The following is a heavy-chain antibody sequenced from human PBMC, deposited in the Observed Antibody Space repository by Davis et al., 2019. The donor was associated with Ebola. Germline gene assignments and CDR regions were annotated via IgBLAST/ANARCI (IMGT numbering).Heavy chain of an antibody. Sequence: AASVKVSCKASGGTFSSDGISWVRQAPGQGLEWMGRIIPIVGIASYAPKFQGRVTITADKSTSTANMEVNSLRSEDTAVYYCARGGTWNLDYGMDVWGQGTTVTVSS. CDR1: GGTFSSDG. CDR3: ARGGTWNLDYGMDV. J-gene: IGHJ6*02. D-gene: IGHD1-1*01. CDR2: IIPIVGIA. V-gene: IGHV1-69*04.